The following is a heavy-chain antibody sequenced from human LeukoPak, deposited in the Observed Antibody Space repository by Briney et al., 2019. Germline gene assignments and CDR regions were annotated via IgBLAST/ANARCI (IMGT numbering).Heavy chain of an antibody. CDR3: ARGRREIQSSSWWFDY. Sequence: GASVKVSCKASGYTFTSYDINWVRQATGQGLEWMGGILPVFGTANYAQKFQGRVTITTDEFTSTAYMELSSPRSEDTAVYYCARGRREIQSSSWWFDYWGQGTLVTVSS. CDR2: ILPVFGTA. CDR1: GYTFTSYD. V-gene: IGHV1-69*05. J-gene: IGHJ4*02. D-gene: IGHD6-13*01.